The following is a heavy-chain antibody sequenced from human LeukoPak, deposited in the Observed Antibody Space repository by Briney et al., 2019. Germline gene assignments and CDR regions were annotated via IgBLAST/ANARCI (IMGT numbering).Heavy chain of an antibody. CDR3: ARENLWGSYRWVGYYFDY. V-gene: IGHV1-18*01. Sequence: ASVKVSCKTSGYTFTNFGISWVRQAPGQGLEWMGWISVYTANTKFAQKLQGRVTMTTDTSTSTAYMELRSLRSDDTAVYYCARENLWGSYRWVGYYFDYWGQGTLVTVSS. J-gene: IGHJ4*02. D-gene: IGHD3-16*02. CDR2: ISVYTANT. CDR1: GYTFTNFG.